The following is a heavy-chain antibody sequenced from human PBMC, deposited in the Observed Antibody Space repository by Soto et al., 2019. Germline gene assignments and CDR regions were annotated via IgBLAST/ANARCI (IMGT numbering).Heavy chain of an antibody. J-gene: IGHJ4*02. CDR2: IKSRPEGGKT. CDR3: TTGTAVAIYYFDY. CDR1: GFPFIKAR. D-gene: IGHD5-18*01. V-gene: IGHV3-15*01. Sequence: EVQLVESGGGLESLGGPLNFSSAAPGFPFIKARLSWFPQVPGKGLERVGRIKSRPEGGKTDYAAPVKGRFTISRDDSKTTLCLTMNSLKTADTAVYYCTTGTAVAIYYFDYWGQGTLVTVSS.